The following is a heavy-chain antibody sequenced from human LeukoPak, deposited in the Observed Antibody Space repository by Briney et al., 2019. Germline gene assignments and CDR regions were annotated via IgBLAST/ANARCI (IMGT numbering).Heavy chain of an antibody. CDR3: ARGFAAHPPPGY. CDR2: INHGGST. J-gene: IGHJ4*02. CDR1: GGSFSGYY. V-gene: IGHV4-34*01. D-gene: IGHD6-25*01. Sequence: SETLSLTCAVYGGSFSGYYWSWIRQPPGKGLEWIGEINHGGSTNYNPSVKSRVTISVDTSKNQFSLKLSSVTAADTAVYYCARGFAAHPPPGYWGQGTLVTVSS.